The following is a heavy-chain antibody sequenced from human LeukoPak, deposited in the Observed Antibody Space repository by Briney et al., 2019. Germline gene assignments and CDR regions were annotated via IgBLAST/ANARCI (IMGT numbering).Heavy chain of an antibody. V-gene: IGHV3-20*04. Sequence: TGGSLRLSCAASGFTFDDYGMSWVRQAPGKRLEWVSGINWNGGSTGYADSVKGRFTISRDNAKNSLYLQMNSLRAEDTALYYCARAQIIETTYYFDYWGQGTLVTVSS. CDR1: GFTFDDYG. D-gene: IGHD2/OR15-2a*01. CDR2: INWNGGST. CDR3: ARAQIIETTYYFDY. J-gene: IGHJ4*02.